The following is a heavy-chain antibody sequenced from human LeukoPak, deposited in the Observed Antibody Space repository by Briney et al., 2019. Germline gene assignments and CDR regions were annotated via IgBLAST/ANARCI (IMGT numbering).Heavy chain of an antibody. CDR1: GGSFSGYY. D-gene: IGHD5-24*01. CDR2: IYYSGST. Sequence: TSETLSLTCAVYGGSFSGYYWSWIRQPPGKGLEWIGSIYYSGSTYYNPSLKSRVTISVDTSKNQFSLKLSSVTAADTAVYYCAGDGYNSFYFDYWGQGTLVTVSS. CDR3: AGDGYNSFYFDY. J-gene: IGHJ4*02. V-gene: IGHV4-34*01.